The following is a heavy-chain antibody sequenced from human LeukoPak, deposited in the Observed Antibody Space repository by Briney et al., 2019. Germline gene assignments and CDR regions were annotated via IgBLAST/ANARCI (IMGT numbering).Heavy chain of an antibody. Sequence: GGSLRLFCEGSGFTFSDYSMNWVRQAPGKGLEWVAKIKYDGSEKYYVDSVKGRFTISRDNAKNSLYLQVNNLRAEDTAVYYCARESQLGIWGQGTIVTVSS. V-gene: IGHV3-7*01. D-gene: IGHD3-10*01. CDR1: GFTFSDYS. CDR3: ARESQLGI. CDR2: IKYDGSEK. J-gene: IGHJ3*01.